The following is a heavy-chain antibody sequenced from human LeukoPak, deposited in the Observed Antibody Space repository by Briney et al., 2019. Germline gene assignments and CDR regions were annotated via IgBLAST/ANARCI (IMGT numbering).Heavy chain of an antibody. D-gene: IGHD3-10*01. J-gene: IGHJ6*02. V-gene: IGHV4-59*01. CDR2: ITWSIHYSGST. CDR3: ARDSRDYGSGSYWDV. CDR1: GGSISNYY. Sequence: SETLSLTCTVSGGSISNYYWNWIRQPPGKGLEWIGYITWSIHYSGSTSYNPSLKSRVTISVDTSKNQFSLKLSSVTAADTAVYYCARDSRDYGSGSYWDVWGQGTTVTASS.